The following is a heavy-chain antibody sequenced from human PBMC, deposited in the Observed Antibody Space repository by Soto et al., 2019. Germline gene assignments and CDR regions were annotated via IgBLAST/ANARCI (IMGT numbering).Heavy chain of an antibody. V-gene: IGHV3-33*01. CDR3: ARTNSHWYFDL. J-gene: IGHJ2*01. D-gene: IGHD1-1*01. CDR2: IWYDGSNK. Sequence: GGSLRLSCAASGFTFSSYGMHWVRQAPGKGLEWVAVIWYDGSNKYYADSVKGRFTISRDNSKNTLYLQMNSLRAEDTAVYYCARTNSHWYFDLWGRGTLVTVSS. CDR1: GFTFSSYG.